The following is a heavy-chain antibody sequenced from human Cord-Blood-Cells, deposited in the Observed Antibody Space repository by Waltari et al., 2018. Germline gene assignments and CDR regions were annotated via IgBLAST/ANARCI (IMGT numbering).Heavy chain of an antibody. CDR1: GGSFSGYY. CDR3: ARDIAAAGTFYFDY. D-gene: IGHD6-13*01. J-gene: IGHJ4*02. V-gene: IGHV4-34*01. CDR2: INHSGST. Sequence: QVQLQQWGAGLLKPSETLSLTCAVYGGSFSGYYWSWIRQPPGKGVEWIGEINHSGSTNYNPSLKSRVTISVDTSKNQFSLKLSSVTAADTAVYYCARDIAAAGTFYFDYWGQGTLVTVSS.